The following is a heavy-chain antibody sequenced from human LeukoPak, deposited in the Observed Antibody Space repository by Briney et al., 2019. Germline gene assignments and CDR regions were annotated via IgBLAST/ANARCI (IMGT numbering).Heavy chain of an antibody. CDR2: IYTSGST. CDR1: GYSISSGYY. V-gene: IGHV4-38-2*02. J-gene: IGHJ4*02. Sequence: SETLSLTCTVSGYSISSGYYWGWIRQPPGKGLEWIGRIYTSGSTNYNPSLKSRVTMSVDTSKNQFSLKLSSVTAADTAVYYCARDKYYYDSSGYVLDYWGQGTLVTVSS. CDR3: ARDKYYYDSSGYVLDY. D-gene: IGHD3-22*01.